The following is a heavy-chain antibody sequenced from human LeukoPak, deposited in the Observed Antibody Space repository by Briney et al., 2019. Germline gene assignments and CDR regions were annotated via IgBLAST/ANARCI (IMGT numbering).Heavy chain of an antibody. CDR1: GGSFSGYY. D-gene: IGHD2-15*01. Sequence: PSETLSLTCAVYGGSFSGYYWSWIRQPPGKGLEWIREINHSGSTNYNPSLKSRVTISVDTSKNQFSLKLSSVTAADTAVYYCARKRGALGYCSGGSCYRAEYFQHWGQGTLVTVSS. CDR3: ARKRGALGYCSGGSCYRAEYFQH. CDR2: INHSGST. J-gene: IGHJ1*01. V-gene: IGHV4-34*01.